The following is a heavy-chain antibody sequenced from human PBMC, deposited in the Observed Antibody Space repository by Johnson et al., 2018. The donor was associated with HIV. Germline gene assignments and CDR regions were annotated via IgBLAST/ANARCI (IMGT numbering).Heavy chain of an antibody. Sequence: MLLVESGGGVVQPGRSLRLSCAASGVTFSSHAMHWVRQAPGKGLEWVSGINWNGGSTGYADSVKGRFTISRDNAKNSLYLQLNSLRAEDTALYYCVSVVRMPFSSDWKAFHIWGQGTLVSVSS. J-gene: IGHJ3*02. D-gene: IGHD6-19*01. CDR2: INWNGGST. V-gene: IGHV3-20*04. CDR3: VSVVRMPFSSDWKAFHI. CDR1: GVTFSSHA.